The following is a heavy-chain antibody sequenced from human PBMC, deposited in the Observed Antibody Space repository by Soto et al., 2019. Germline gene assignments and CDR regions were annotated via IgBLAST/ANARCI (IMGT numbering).Heavy chain of an antibody. CDR1: GFTFSSYW. V-gene: IGHV3-74*01. D-gene: IGHD3-3*01. CDR3: ASLWGPYYDFWSGYYLDAFDI. Sequence: PGGSLRLSCAASGFTFSSYWMHWVRQAPGKGLVWVSRINSDGSSTSYADSVKGRFTISRDNAKNTLYLQMNSLRAEDTAVYYCASLWGPYYDFWSGYYLDAFDIWGQGTMVTVSS. J-gene: IGHJ3*02. CDR2: INSDGSST.